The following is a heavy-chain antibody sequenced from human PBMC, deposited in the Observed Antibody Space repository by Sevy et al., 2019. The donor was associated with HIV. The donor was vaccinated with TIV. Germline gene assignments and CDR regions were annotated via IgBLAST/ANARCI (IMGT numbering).Heavy chain of an antibody. D-gene: IGHD3-3*01. Sequence: GGSLRLSCSASGFTLSSYAMSWVRQAPGKGLEWVSAISGSGGRTYYADSVKGRFTISRDNSKNTLYLQMNGLRAEDTAVYYCAKDAGNYDFWSGYYISYYYGMDVWGQGTTVTVSS. CDR3: AKDAGNYDFWSGYYISYYYGMDV. CDR2: ISGSGGRT. J-gene: IGHJ6*02. CDR1: GFTLSSYA. V-gene: IGHV3-23*01.